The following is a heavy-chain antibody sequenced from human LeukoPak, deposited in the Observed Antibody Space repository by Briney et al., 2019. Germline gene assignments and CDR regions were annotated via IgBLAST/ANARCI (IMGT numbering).Heavy chain of an antibody. Sequence: GGSLRLSCAASGFTFSSDAMSWVRQAPGKGLEWVSAISGSGGSTYYADSVKCRFTISRDNSKNTLYLQMNSLRAEDTAVYYCAKVIVVVPAAIHYFDYWGQGTLVTVSS. CDR3: AKVIVVVPAAIHYFDY. D-gene: IGHD2-2*02. V-gene: IGHV3-23*01. CDR1: GFTFSSDA. J-gene: IGHJ4*02. CDR2: ISGSGGST.